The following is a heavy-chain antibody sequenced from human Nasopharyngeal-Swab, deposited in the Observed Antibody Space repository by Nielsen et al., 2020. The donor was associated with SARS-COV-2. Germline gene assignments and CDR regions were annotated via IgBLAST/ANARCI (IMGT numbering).Heavy chain of an antibody. D-gene: IGHD1-26*01. CDR2: TYFRSKWLN. CDR3: ARGSGTYSAYFDY. J-gene: IGHJ4*02. CDR1: GDSVSSNSAA. Sequence: SETLSLTCAISGDSVSSNSAAWTWIRQSPSRGLEWLGRTYFRSKWLNDYAVSVKSRITINQDTSRNQFSLQLNSVTPEDTAIYYCARGSGTYSAYFDYWGQGTLVSVSS. V-gene: IGHV6-1*01.